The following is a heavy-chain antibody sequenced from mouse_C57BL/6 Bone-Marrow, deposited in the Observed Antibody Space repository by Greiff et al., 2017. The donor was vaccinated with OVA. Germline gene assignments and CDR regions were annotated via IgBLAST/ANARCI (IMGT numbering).Heavy chain of an antibody. Sequence: EVNVVESGGGLVKPGGSLKLSCAASGFTFSSYAMSWVRQTPEKRLEWVATISDGGSYTYYPDNVKGRFTISRDNAKNNLYLQMSHLKSEDTAMYYCARVREGDYAMDYWGQGTSVTVSS. V-gene: IGHV5-4*03. J-gene: IGHJ4*01. CDR2: ISDGGSYT. CDR3: ARVREGDYAMDY. CDR1: GFTFSSYA.